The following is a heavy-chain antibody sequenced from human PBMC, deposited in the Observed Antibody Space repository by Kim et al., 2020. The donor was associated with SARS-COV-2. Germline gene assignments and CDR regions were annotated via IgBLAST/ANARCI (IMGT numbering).Heavy chain of an antibody. J-gene: IGHJ4*02. D-gene: IGHD6-13*01. V-gene: IGHV6-1*01. CDR3: ARGLAAGFDY. Sequence: WYKAYAVSVKRRITINPDTSKNQFARQLNSVTPEDTAVYYCARGLAAGFDYWGQGTLVTVSS. CDR2: WYK.